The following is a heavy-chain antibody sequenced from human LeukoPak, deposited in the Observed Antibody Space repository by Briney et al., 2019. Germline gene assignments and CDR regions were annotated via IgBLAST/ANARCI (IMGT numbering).Heavy chain of an antibody. CDR3: ARTYYYDSSGYRVSYWYFDL. CDR2: GDYSGGT. Sequence: PSETLSLTCTVSGDSFSSVTDYWAWIRQPPGKGLEWIASGDYSGGTYYNPSLESRVTISVDTSKNQFSLKLSSVTAADTAVYYCARTYYYDSSGYRVSYWYFDLWGRGTLVTVSS. V-gene: IGHV4-39*07. D-gene: IGHD3-22*01. J-gene: IGHJ2*01. CDR1: GDSFSSVTDY.